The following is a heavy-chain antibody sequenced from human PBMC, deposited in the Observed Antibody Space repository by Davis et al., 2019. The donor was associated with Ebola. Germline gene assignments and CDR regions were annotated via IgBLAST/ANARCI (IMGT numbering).Heavy chain of an antibody. Sequence: PGGSLRLSCAASGFTFSSYAMHWVRQAPGKGLEWVAVISYDGSNKYYADSVKGRFTISRDNYKNTLYLQMSSLRAEDTAVYYCARDLFPVTPPVPFFQHWGQGTLVTVSS. J-gene: IGHJ1*01. CDR2: ISYDGSNK. CDR3: ARDLFPVTPPVPFFQH. V-gene: IGHV3-30-3*01. D-gene: IGHD2-21*01. CDR1: GFTFSSYA.